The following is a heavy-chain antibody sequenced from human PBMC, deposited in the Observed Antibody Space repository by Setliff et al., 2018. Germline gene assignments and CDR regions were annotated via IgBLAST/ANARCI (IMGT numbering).Heavy chain of an antibody. V-gene: IGHV3-30-3*01. CDR3: ARDLGGDPQS. J-gene: IGHJ5*02. Sequence: GGSLRLSCAASGFTFSSYAMHWVRQAPGKGLEWVAVISYDGSNKYYADSVKGRFTISRDNSKNTLHLQMNSLRAEDTAVYYCARDLGGDPQSWGQGTLVTVSS. D-gene: IGHD4-17*01. CDR2: ISYDGSNK. CDR1: GFTFSSYA.